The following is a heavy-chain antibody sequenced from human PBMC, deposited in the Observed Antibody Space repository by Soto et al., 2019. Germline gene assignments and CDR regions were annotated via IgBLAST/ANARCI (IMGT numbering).Heavy chain of an antibody. Sequence: EVQLLESGGGLVQPGGSLSLSCVGSGFTFSSYAMSWVRQAPAKGLVWVSSISGTGGSTYYADSVKGRFTISRDNSKNTLSLHMSSLRAEDTAVYYCAKYGSSWYTEYFQHWGPGTLVTVSP. CDR1: GFTFSSYA. V-gene: IGHV3-23*01. CDR2: ISGTGGST. J-gene: IGHJ1*01. D-gene: IGHD6-13*01. CDR3: AKYGSSWYTEYFQH.